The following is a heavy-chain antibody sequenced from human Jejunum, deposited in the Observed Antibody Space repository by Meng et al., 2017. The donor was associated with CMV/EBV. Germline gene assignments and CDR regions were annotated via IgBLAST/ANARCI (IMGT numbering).Heavy chain of an antibody. Sequence: KVTCKASGYSFNDYYMHWVRLAPGQGLEWMGWINPKTGATNYAQRFQGRVTMTRDTSINTVYMEVTGLKADDTAMYFCSSAPGDYWGQGTLVTVSS. CDR1: GYSFNDYY. CDR3: SSAPGDY. D-gene: IGHD2-21*01. CDR2: INPKTGAT. J-gene: IGHJ4*02. V-gene: IGHV1-2*02.